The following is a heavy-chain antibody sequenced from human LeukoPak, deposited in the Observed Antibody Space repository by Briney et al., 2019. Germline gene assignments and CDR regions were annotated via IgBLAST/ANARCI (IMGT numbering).Heavy chain of an antibody. CDR1: GFTFSSYA. CDR2: ISGSGGST. CDR3: AKRDVYYEILTGYYTLRGFDY. Sequence: GGSLRLSCAASGFTFSSYAMSWVRQAPGKGLEWVSAISGSGGSTYYADSVKGRFTISRDNSKNTLYLQMNSLRAEDTAVYYCAKRDVYYEILTGYYTLRGFDYWGQGTLVTVSS. J-gene: IGHJ4*02. V-gene: IGHV3-23*01. D-gene: IGHD3-9*01.